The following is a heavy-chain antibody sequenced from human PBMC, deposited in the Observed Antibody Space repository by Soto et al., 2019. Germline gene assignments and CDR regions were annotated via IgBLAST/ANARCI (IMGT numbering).Heavy chain of an antibody. J-gene: IGHJ6*02. Sequence: QVQLVQSGAEVKKPGSSVKVSCKASGGTFSSYAISWVRQAPGRGLEWMGGSIPIFGTANYAQKFKGRVTITADKSTSTAYMELSSLRSEHTAVYYCARYSSSPPRDYYYYGMDVWGQGTTVTVSS. V-gene: IGHV1-69*06. CDR1: GGTFSSYA. D-gene: IGHD6-6*01. CDR2: SIPIFGTA. CDR3: ARYSSSPPRDYYYYGMDV.